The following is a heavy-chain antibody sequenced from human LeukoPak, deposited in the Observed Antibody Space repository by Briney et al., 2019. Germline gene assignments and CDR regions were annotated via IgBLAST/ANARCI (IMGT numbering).Heavy chain of an antibody. CDR2: TNPSGGST. CDR3: ARGYHRYYYGSGRWYNWFDP. V-gene: IGHV1-46*01. J-gene: IGHJ5*02. CDR1: GYTFTSYY. Sequence: ASVKVSCKASGYTFTSYYMHWVRQAPGQGLEWMGITNPSGGSTSYAQKFQGRVTMTRDMSTSTVYMELSSLRSEDTAVYYCARGYHRYYYGSGRWYNWFDPWGQGTLVTVSS. D-gene: IGHD3-10*01.